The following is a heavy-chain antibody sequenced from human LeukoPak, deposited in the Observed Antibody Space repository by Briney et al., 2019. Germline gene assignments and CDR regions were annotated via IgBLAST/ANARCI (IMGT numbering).Heavy chain of an antibody. D-gene: IGHD1-7*01. Sequence: SVKVSCKASGGTFSSYAISWVRQAPGQGLEWMGGIIPIFGTANYAQKFQGRVTITTDESTSTAYMELSSLRSEDTAVYYCARLTGTTGLVKAFDIWGQGTMVTVSS. J-gene: IGHJ3*02. V-gene: IGHV1-69*05. CDR2: IIPIFGTA. CDR3: ARLTGTTGLVKAFDI. CDR1: GGTFSSYA.